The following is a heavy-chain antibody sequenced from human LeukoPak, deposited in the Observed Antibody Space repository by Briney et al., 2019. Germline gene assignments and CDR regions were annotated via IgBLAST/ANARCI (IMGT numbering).Heavy chain of an antibody. Sequence: SETLSLTCAVYGGSFSGYYWSWIRQPPGKGLEWIGEINHSGSTNYNPSLKSRVTISVDTSKNQFSLKLSSVTAADTAVYYCARVRTVTTPGRAHYMDVWGKGTTVTVSS. CDR1: GGSFSGYY. CDR3: ARVRTVTTPGRAHYMDV. CDR2: INHSGST. D-gene: IGHD4-17*01. V-gene: IGHV4-34*01. J-gene: IGHJ6*03.